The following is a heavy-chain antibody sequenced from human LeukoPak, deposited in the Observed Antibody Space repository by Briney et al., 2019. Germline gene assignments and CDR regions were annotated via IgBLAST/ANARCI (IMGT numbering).Heavy chain of an antibody. D-gene: IGHD6-19*01. V-gene: IGHV3-30-3*01. CDR1: GFTFSSYA. CDR2: ISYDGSNK. CDR3: ASSSGWLRGGFDY. J-gene: IGHJ4*02. Sequence: GRSLRLSCAASGFTFSSYAMHWVRQAPGKGLEWVAVISYDGSNKYYADSVKGRFTISRDNSKNTLYLQVNSLRAEDTAVYYCASSSGWLRGGFDYWGQGTLVTVSS.